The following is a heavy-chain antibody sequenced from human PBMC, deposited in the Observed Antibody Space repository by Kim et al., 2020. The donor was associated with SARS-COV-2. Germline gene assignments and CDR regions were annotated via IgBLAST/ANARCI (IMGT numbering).Heavy chain of an antibody. CDR3: ARDYHGSGSYFDNWFDT. CDR2: IIIYNDNI. J-gene: IGHJ5*01. CDR1: GYSFKNSS. Sequence: ASVKVSCKTSGYSFKNSSIHWVRQAPGQRPEWMGWIIIYNDNIRYSQKFQGRAIMTADKSTSTVYMELRGLTSDDTAVYYCARDYHGSGSYFDNWFDTWG. V-gene: IGHV1-18*01. D-gene: IGHD3-10*01.